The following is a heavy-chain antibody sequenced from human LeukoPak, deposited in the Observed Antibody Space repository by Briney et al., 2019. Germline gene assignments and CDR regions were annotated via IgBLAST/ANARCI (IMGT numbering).Heavy chain of an antibody. Sequence: PGGSLRLSCAASGFTFSSYAMNWVRQGPGKGLEWVSDISGSGSSTYYADSVKGRLTISSDNSKNTLYLQMNSLRAEDTAVYYCAKDSDSSGWYFDYWGQGTLVTVSS. V-gene: IGHV3-23*01. D-gene: IGHD6-19*01. CDR1: GFTFSSYA. J-gene: IGHJ4*02. CDR3: AKDSDSSGWYFDY. CDR2: ISGSGSST.